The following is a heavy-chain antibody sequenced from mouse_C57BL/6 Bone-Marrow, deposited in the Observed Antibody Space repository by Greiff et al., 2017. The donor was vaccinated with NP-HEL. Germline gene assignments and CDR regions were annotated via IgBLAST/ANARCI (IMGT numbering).Heavy chain of an antibody. V-gene: IGHV1-19*01. CDR3: ATDYYGSSYSWFAY. CDR1: GYTFTDYY. J-gene: IGHJ3*01. Sequence: EVQLQQSGPVLVKPGASVKMSCKASGYTFTDYYMNWVKQSHGKSLEWIGVINPYNGGTSYNQKFKGKATLTVDKSSSTAYMELNSLTSEDSAVYYCATDYYGSSYSWFAYWGQGTLGTVSA. D-gene: IGHD1-1*01. CDR2: INPYNGGT.